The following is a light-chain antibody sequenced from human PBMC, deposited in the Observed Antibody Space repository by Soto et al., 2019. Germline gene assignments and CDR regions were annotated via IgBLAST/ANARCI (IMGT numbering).Light chain of an antibody. Sequence: DIQMTQSPSTLSASVGDRVTISCRASQSLSAWLSWYQQKPGKAPKLLIYKASSLESGVPSRFSGSGSGTEFTLTISTLQPDDFATYYCQQYKSFPYTFGQGTRMEIK. J-gene: IGKJ5*01. V-gene: IGKV1-5*03. CDR3: QQYKSFPYT. CDR2: KAS. CDR1: QSLSAW.